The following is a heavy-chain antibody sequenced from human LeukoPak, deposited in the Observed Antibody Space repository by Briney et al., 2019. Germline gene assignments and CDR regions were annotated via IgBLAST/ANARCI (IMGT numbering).Heavy chain of an antibody. J-gene: IGHJ4*02. CDR3: ARLHLDYLDY. CDR1: GGPISDYY. CDR2: SYYTGVT. V-gene: IGHV4-59*01. Sequence: PSETLSLTFTVSGGPISDYYWSWIRQPPGKGLEWIGYSYYTGVTNYNPSLKSRVSISVDTSKKHFSLNLTSVTTADTAVYYCARLHLDYLDYWGQGAVVTVSS.